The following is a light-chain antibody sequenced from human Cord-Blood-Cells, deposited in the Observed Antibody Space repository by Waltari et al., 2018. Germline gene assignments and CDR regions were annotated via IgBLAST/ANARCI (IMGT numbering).Light chain of an antibody. V-gene: IGLV2-14*01. J-gene: IGLJ2*01. Sequence: QSALTQPPSVSRSPGQSITISCTGTSSDVGGYNYVSWYQQHPGKAPTLLIYDVSNRPSWVSTRFSASSSANTASPTTSVVHPDDDADYYCSSSSSSRTPVIFASGTRLTVL. CDR2: DVS. CDR3: SSSSSSRTPVI. CDR1: SSDVGGYNY.